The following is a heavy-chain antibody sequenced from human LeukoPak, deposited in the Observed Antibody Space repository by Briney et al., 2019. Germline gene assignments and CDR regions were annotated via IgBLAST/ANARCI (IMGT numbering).Heavy chain of an antibody. CDR3: ARSPYSSSIDY. D-gene: IGHD6-13*01. Sequence: KASETLSLTCPVSGGSISSYYWGCIRQPPGGGLEWIVCISYSGSANYNPSLKSRVTISVDTSKNQCSLKLSSVTAADTAVYFCARSPYSSSIDYWGQGTLVTVSS. CDR2: ISYSGSA. CDR1: GGSISSYY. J-gene: IGHJ4*02. V-gene: IGHV4-59*08.